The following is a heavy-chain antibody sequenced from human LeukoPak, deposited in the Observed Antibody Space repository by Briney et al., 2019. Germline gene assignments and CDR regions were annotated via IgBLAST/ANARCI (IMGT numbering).Heavy chain of an antibody. J-gene: IGHJ4*02. V-gene: IGHV3-21*01. D-gene: IGHD6-13*01. CDR3: AKSMAAAGNEYDY. CDR1: GFTFSSYI. CDR2: ISSSRYI. Sequence: PGGSLRLSCSASGFTFSSYIMNGVPQAPGKGLEGVSSISSSRYIYYADSVKGRFTISRDNDKNSLYLQMNSLRAEDTAVYYCAKSMAAAGNEYDYWGQGTLVTVSS.